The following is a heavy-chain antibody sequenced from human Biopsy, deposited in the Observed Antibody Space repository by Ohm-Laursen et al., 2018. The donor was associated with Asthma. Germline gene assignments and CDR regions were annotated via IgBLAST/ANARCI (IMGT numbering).Heavy chain of an antibody. J-gene: IGHJ6*02. Sequence: RSLRLSCTASGFTFSSYGMYWVRQAPGKGLEWVAVISYDGSNKYYADPVKGRFTISRDNSKNTLYLQMNSLRAEDTAVYYCAKDTEGRYDFWSGLSYNYYGMDVWGQGTTVTVSS. CDR1: GFTFSSYG. D-gene: IGHD3-3*01. CDR3: AKDTEGRYDFWSGLSYNYYGMDV. V-gene: IGHV3-30*18. CDR2: ISYDGSNK.